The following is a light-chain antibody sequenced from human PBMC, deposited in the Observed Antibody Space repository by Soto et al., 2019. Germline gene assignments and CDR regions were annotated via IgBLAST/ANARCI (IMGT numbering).Light chain of an antibody. Sequence: EIVLTQSPATLSLSPGERATLSCRASQSVSSYLAWYQQKPGQAPRLLIYDASNRATGIPARFSGSGSGTDFNLTISSLEPEDFAVYYCQQRSNWRPYTFGQGTKLEIK. J-gene: IGKJ2*01. CDR3: QQRSNWRPYT. CDR2: DAS. CDR1: QSVSSY. V-gene: IGKV3-11*01.